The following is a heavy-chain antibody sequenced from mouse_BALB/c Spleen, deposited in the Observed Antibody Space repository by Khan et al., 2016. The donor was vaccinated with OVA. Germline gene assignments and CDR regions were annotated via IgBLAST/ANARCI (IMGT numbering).Heavy chain of an antibody. CDR1: GYTFTSYY. J-gene: IGHJ3*01. Sequence: QVQLKESGAELVKPGASVKLSCKASGYTFTSYYIYWVKQRPGQGLEWIGEINPNNGGTNFTEKFKSKATLTVDKSSSTAYMQLSSLTSEDSAVYYCTRSGYGSFAYWGQGTLVTVSA. V-gene: IGHV1S81*02. CDR3: TRSGYGSFAY. D-gene: IGHD2-2*01. CDR2: INPNNGGT.